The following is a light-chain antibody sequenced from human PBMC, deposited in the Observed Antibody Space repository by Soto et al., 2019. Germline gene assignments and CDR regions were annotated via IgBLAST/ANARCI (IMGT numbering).Light chain of an antibody. CDR3: QQDNNWPPWT. CDR1: QSVSSN. J-gene: IGKJ1*01. CDR2: GAS. V-gene: IGKV3-15*01. Sequence: EIVMTQSPATLSVSPGERATLSCRASQSVSSNLAWYQQKPGQAPRLLIYGASTRATGIPARFSGSGSGTECTLTISSLQSEECAGYYCQQDNNWPPWTFGQGTKVEIK.